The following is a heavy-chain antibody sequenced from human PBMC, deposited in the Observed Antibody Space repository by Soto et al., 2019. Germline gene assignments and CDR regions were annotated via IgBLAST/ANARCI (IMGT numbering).Heavy chain of an antibody. CDR1: GGSISSYY. Sequence: QVQLQESGPGLVKPSETLSLTCTVSGGSISSYYWSWIRQPPGKGLEWIGDIYYSGSTNYNPSLKSRVTISVDTSKNQFSLKLSSVTAADTAVYYCAREGSLFSRTSGNYYYYYMDVWGKGTTVTVSS. CDR2: IYYSGST. J-gene: IGHJ6*03. D-gene: IGHD2-2*01. V-gene: IGHV4-59*01. CDR3: AREGSLFSRTSGNYYYYYMDV.